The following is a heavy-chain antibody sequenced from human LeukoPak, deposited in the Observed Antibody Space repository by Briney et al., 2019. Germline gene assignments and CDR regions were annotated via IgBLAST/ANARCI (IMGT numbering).Heavy chain of an antibody. J-gene: IGHJ4*02. CDR2: INPNNGGT. CDR3: ARDSGEVPDY. CDR1: GYTFSGYY. D-gene: IGHD3-10*01. V-gene: IGHV1-2*02. Sequence: AAVKVSCKSSGYTFSGYYMHWVRQAPGQGLEWMGWINPNNGGTKYAQNFQGRVTMTRDTSISTAYMELDRLRFDDTAVYYCARDSGEVPDYWGQGTLVTVSS.